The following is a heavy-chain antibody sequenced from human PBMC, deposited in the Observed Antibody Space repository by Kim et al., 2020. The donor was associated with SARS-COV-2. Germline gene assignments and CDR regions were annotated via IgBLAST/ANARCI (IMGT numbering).Heavy chain of an antibody. CDR1: GYTFTSYG. Sequence: ASVKVSCKASGYTFTSYGISWVRQAPGQGLEWMGWISAYNGNTNYAQKLQGRVTMTTDTSTSTAYMELRSLRSDDTAVYYCARDLLWSGYRLRPFYFDYWGQGTLVTVSS. D-gene: IGHD3-3*01. CDR2: ISAYNGNT. CDR3: ARDLLWSGYRLRPFYFDY. V-gene: IGHV1-18*04. J-gene: IGHJ4*02.